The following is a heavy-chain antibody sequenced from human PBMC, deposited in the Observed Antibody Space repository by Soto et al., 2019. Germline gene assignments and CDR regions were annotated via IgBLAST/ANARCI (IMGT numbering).Heavy chain of an antibody. Sequence: QVQLVESGGGVVQPGRSLRLSCAASGFTFSSYAMHWVRQAPGKGLEWVAVISYDGSNKYYADSVKGRFTISRDNSKNTLYLQMNSLRAEDTAVYYCASRDGYTWDFDYWGQGTLVTVSS. V-gene: IGHV3-30-3*01. CDR3: ASRDGYTWDFDY. CDR1: GFTFSSYA. J-gene: IGHJ4*02. CDR2: ISYDGSNK. D-gene: IGHD5-12*01.